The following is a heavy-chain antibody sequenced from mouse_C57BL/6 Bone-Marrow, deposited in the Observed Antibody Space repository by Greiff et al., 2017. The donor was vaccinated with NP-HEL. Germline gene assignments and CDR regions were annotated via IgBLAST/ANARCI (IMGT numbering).Heavy chain of an antibody. CDR1: GYTFTSYT. CDR2: INPSSGYT. J-gene: IGHJ1*03. D-gene: IGHD2-4*01. V-gene: IGHV1-4*01. CDR3: ARDDYGGAHWYFDV. Sequence: QVQLQQSGAELARPGASVKMSCKASGYTFTSYTMHWVKQRPGQGLEWIGYINPSSGYTKSNQKFKDKATLTADTSSSTAYMQLSSLTSEDSAVYYCARDDYGGAHWYFDVWGTGTTVTVAS.